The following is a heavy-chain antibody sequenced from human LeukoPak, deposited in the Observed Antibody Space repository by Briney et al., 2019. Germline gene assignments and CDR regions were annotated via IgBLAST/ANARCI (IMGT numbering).Heavy chain of an antibody. D-gene: IGHD6-19*01. CDR2: INPNTGGT. J-gene: IGHJ3*02. V-gene: IGHV1-2*02. CDR1: GYTFTGYY. Sequence: RASVMVSCKASGYTFTGYYLHWVRQAPGQGLEWMGWINPNTGGTYNGQKFQGRVTMTRDTSISTVYMELRRLRSDDTAFYYCARAAKFSGGWYGDALDMWGQGTLVTISS. CDR3: ARAAKFSGGWYGDALDM.